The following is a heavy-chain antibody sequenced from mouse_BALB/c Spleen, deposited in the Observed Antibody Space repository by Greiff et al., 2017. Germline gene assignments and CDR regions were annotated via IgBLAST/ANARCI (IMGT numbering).Heavy chain of an antibody. D-gene: IGHD3-1*01. CDR1: GYTFTSYW. V-gene: IGHV1-87*01. J-gene: IGHJ3*01. CDR3: ARELGPY. CDR2: IYPGDGDT. Sequence: VQGVESGAELARPGASVKLSCKASGYTFTSYWMQWVKQRPGQGLEWIGAIYPGDGDTRYTQKFKGKATLTADKSSSTAYMQLSSLASEDSAVYYCARELGPYWGQGTLVTVSA.